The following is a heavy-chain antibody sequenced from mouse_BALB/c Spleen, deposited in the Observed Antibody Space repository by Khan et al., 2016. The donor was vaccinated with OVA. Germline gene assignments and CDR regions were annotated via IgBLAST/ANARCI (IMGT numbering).Heavy chain of an antibody. D-gene: IGHD2-12*01. CDR1: GYTFTTAG. CDR3: AGGYCYGWYFDV. J-gene: IGHJ1*01. Sequence: QIQLVQSGPELKKPGETVRISCKASGYTFTTAGMQWVQKMPGKGLKWIGWINTHSGVPKYAEDFKGRFAISLETSASTAYLQITNLKNEDTSTYFCAGGYCYGWYFDVWGAGTTVTVSS. V-gene: IGHV9-4*02. CDR2: INTHSGVP.